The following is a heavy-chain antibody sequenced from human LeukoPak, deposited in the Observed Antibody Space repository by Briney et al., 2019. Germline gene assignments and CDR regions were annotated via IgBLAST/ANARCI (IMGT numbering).Heavy chain of an antibody. D-gene: IGHD3-10*01. CDR3: ARGGPLVLLWFGESQDY. J-gene: IGHJ4*02. V-gene: IGHV1-2*06. Sequence: EASVTVSCKASGYTFTGYYMHWVRQAPGQGLEWMGRINPNSGGTNYAQKFQGRVTMTRDTSISTAYMELSRLRSDDTAVYYCARGGPLVLLWFGESQDYWGQGTLVTVSS. CDR2: INPNSGGT. CDR1: GYTFTGYY.